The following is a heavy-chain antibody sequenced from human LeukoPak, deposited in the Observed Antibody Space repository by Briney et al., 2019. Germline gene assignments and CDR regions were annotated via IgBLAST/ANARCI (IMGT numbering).Heavy chain of an antibody. V-gene: IGHV3-74*01. J-gene: IGHJ4*02. D-gene: IGHD1-1*01. Sequence: PGGALRFSCAASGFSFISSWMHWVRQVPGKGPVWVSGIIGDGSLIHYADSVKGRFTVSRDNSKNTLYLQMNNLRADDTAVYYCVKKGQADDDGKPDWGQGTLVTVSS. CDR1: GFSFISSW. CDR2: IIGDGSLI. CDR3: VKKGQADDDGKPD.